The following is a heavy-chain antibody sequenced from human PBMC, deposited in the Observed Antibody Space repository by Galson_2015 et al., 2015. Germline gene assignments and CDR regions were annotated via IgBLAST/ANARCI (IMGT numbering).Heavy chain of an antibody. D-gene: IGHD2-8*01. CDR2: VSGSGGST. Sequence: SKCMSSADLEFNFRSSAKTWVCQAAGKRLERVSAVSGSGGSTYSEDSVPRRFPISRNNYKNTSYLQMNSLRAEDTAVYYCAKKYRTKVNNDAFDIWGQGTMVTVSS. CDR3: AKKYRTKVNNDAFDI. J-gene: IGHJ3*02. V-gene: IGHV3-23*01. CDR1: EFNFRSSA.